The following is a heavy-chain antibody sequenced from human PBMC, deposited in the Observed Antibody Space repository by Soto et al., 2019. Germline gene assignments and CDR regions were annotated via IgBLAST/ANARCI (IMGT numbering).Heavy chain of an antibody. CDR2: ISYDGSNK. Sequence: GGSLRLACAASGVTFSSYGMHWVRQAPGKGLEWVAVISYDGSNKYYADSVKGRCTISRDNSKNTLYLQMNSLRAEDTAVYYCAKDLAMTTPQNTVGPLDYWGQGTLVTVSS. CDR3: AKDLAMTTPQNTVGPLDY. V-gene: IGHV3-30*18. CDR1: GVTFSSYG. D-gene: IGHD4-17*01. J-gene: IGHJ4*02.